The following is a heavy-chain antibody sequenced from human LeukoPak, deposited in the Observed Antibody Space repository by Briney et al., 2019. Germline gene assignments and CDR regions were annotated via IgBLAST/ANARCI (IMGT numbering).Heavy chain of an antibody. D-gene: IGHD6-13*01. J-gene: IGHJ4*02. V-gene: IGHV1-69*05. CDR3: ARSSRESSSRLAYYFDY. Sequence: GASVTVSFKASGGTFSIYAISWVRQAPGQGLEWMGGIIPIFGTASYAQKFQGRVTITTDESTSTAYIELSSLRSEDTAVYYCARSSRESSSRLAYYFDYWGQGTLVTVSS. CDR1: GGTFSIYA. CDR2: IIPIFGTA.